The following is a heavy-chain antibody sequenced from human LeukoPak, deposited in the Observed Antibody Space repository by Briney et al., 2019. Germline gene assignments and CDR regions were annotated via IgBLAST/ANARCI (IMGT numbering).Heavy chain of an antibody. CDR3: TGTRHDYGDYYFDY. V-gene: IGHV4-30-4*03. CDR1: GGSISSGDYY. D-gene: IGHD4-17*01. J-gene: IGHJ4*02. CDR2: IYYSGST. Sequence: PSQTLSLTCTVSGGSISSGDYYWSWIRQPPGKGLEWIGYIYYSGSTYYNPPLKSRVTISVDTSKNQFSLKLSSVTAADTAVYYCTGTRHDYGDYYFDYWGQGTLVTVSS.